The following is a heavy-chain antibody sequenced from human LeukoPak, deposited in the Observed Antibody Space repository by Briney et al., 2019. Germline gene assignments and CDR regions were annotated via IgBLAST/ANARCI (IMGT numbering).Heavy chain of an antibody. J-gene: IGHJ4*02. CDR2: IYPGDSDT. V-gene: IGHV5-51*04. D-gene: IGHD2-2*01. CDR1: GYSLTCYL. CDR3: ARRDYYCSSTSCYIDY. Sequence: ESLKISWNGSGYSLTCYLMGWVRQMPGRGLEWMGTIYPGDSDTTYSPSFQGQVTISADKPISTAYLQWSSLKASDTAIYYCARRDYYCSSTSCYIDYWGQGTLVTVSS.